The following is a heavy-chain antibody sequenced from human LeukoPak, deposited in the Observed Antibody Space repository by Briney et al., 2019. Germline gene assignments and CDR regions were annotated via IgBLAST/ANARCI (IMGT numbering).Heavy chain of an antibody. Sequence: SVKVSCKASGGTFSSYAISWVRQAPGQGLEWMGGIIPIFGTANYAQKFQGRVTITADESTSTAYMELSSLRSEDTAVYYCAREVDFCSGYYNSYNWFDPWGQGTLVTVSS. CDR2: IIPIFGTA. J-gene: IGHJ5*02. CDR1: GGTFSSYA. V-gene: IGHV1-69*13. D-gene: IGHD3-3*01. CDR3: AREVDFCSGYYNSYNWFDP.